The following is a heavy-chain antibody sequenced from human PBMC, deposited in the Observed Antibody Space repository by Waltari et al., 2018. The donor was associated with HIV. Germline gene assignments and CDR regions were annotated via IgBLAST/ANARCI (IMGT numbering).Heavy chain of an antibody. CDR3: ARELRFDIVFDY. D-gene: IGHD5-12*01. Sequence: QVQLVQSGAEMRKPGASVKVSCTASKYTFASYGIHWLRQAPGQRLEWMGWINTGDGSTKYSQKFQGRVTMTRDTSASTAYMQLSSLRSEDTAIYYCARELRFDIVFDYWGQGTLVTVSS. CDR2: INTGDGST. V-gene: IGHV1-3*04. J-gene: IGHJ4*02. CDR1: KYTFASYG.